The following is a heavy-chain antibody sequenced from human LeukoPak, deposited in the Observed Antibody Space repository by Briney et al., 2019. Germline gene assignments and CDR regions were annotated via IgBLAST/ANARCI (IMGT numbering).Heavy chain of an antibody. D-gene: IGHD1-14*01. Sequence: LSLTCTVSGGSISSSSYYWGWIRQAPGKGLEWVSYISSSGSTIYYADSVKGRFTISRDNAKNSLYLQMNSLRAEDTAVYYCARSYPTGWFDPWGQGTLVTVSS. J-gene: IGHJ5*02. V-gene: IGHV3-11*01. CDR3: ARSYPTGWFDP. CDR2: ISSSGSTI. CDR1: GGSISSSSYY.